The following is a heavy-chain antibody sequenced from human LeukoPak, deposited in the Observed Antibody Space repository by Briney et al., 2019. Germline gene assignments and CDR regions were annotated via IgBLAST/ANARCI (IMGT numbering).Heavy chain of an antibody. CDR3: AKDRDKGNYYFDY. J-gene: IGHJ4*02. V-gene: IGHV3-30*02. Sequence: PGGSLRLSCAASGFTFSSSGMHWVRQAPGKGLEWVAFIRYDGSDKDYVDSVKGRFTISRDNSKSTLYLQMNSLRAEDTAVYYCAKDRDKGNYYFDYWGQGTLVTVSS. CDR2: IRYDGSDK. CDR1: GFTFSSSG. D-gene: IGHD1-7*01.